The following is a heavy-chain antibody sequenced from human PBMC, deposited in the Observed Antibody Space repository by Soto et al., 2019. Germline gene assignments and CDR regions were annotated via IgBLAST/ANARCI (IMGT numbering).Heavy chain of an antibody. CDR2: ISGSGGST. D-gene: IGHD3-22*01. Sequence: LRLSFAASGFTFSSYAMSWVRQAPGKGLEWVSAISGSGGSTYYADSVKGRFTISRGNSKNTLYLQMNSLRAEDTAVYYCAKERDYYDSSGPLGVWGQGTTVTVSS. CDR1: GFTFSSYA. V-gene: IGHV3-23*01. J-gene: IGHJ6*02. CDR3: AKERDYYDSSGPLGV.